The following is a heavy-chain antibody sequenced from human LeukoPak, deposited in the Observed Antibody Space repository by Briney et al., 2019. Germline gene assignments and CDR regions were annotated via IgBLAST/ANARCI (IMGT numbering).Heavy chain of an antibody. CDR3: ARDEAAAEGFDP. Sequence: ASVKVSCKASGYTFRDYFIHWVRQAPGQGLQWMGWINPKTGGTNYAETFQGRITVTRDTSISTAYMELSRLRSEDTAVYYCARDEAAAEGFDPWGQGTLVTVSS. CDR1: GYTFRDYF. CDR2: INPKTGGT. J-gene: IGHJ5*02. V-gene: IGHV1-2*02. D-gene: IGHD6-13*01.